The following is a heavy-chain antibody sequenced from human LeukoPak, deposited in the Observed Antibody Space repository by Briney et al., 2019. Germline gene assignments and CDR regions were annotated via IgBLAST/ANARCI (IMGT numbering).Heavy chain of an antibody. J-gene: IGHJ6*03. V-gene: IGHV3-21*01. CDR3: ARAATSIFGVVNQLYYYYYYMDV. D-gene: IGHD3-3*01. CDR2: ISSSSSYI. Sequence: PGGSLRLSCAASGFTFSSYSMNWVRQAPGKGLEWVSSISSSSSYIYYADSVKGRFTISRDNAKNSLYLQMNSLGAEDTAVYYCARAATSIFGVVNQLYYYYYYMDVWGKGTTVTVSS. CDR1: GFTFSSYS.